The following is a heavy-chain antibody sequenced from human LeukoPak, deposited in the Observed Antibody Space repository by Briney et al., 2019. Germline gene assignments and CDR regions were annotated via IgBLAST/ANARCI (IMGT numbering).Heavy chain of an antibody. D-gene: IGHD6-13*01. CDR3: ARRIAAAGVGIVY. V-gene: IGHV1-8*01. CDR1: GHTFTSYD. CDR2: MNPDSGNT. Sequence: ASVKVSCKASGHTFTSYDINWVRQATGQGLEWMGWMNPDSGNTGCAQKFQGRVTMTRNPSISTAYMELSSLTSEDTAVYYCARRIAAAGVGIVYWGQGTLVTVSS. J-gene: IGHJ4*02.